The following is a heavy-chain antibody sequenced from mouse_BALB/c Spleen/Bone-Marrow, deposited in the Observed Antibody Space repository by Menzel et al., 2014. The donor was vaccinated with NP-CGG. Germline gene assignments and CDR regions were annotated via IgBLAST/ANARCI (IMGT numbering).Heavy chain of an antibody. CDR3: ARSGNFFDY. Sequence: EVKLLESGPGLVKPSQSLSLTCTVTGYSITSDYAWNWIRQFPGNKLEWMGHITYSGGTSCNPSLKSRISFTRDTSKNQFFLQLNSVTIEDTATYYCARSGNFFDYWGQGTTLTVPS. V-gene: IGHV3-2*02. CDR1: GYSITSDYA. J-gene: IGHJ2*01. D-gene: IGHD1-3*01. CDR2: ITYSGGT.